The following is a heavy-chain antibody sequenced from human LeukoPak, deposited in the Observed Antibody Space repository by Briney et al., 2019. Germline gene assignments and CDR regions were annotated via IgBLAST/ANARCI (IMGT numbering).Heavy chain of an antibody. Sequence: GGSLRLSCAASGFTFSSYWMTWVRQAPGKGLEWVANIKQDGSAKCYVDSVKGRFTISRDNAKNSLFLQMNSLRAEDSAVYYCARDEGGSYSFDYWGQGTLVTVSS. J-gene: IGHJ4*02. D-gene: IGHD1-26*01. CDR2: IKQDGSAK. CDR1: GFTFSSYW. CDR3: ARDEGGSYSFDY. V-gene: IGHV3-7*01.